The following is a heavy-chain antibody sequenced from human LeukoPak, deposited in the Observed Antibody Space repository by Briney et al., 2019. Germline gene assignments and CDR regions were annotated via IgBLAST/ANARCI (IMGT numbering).Heavy chain of an antibody. CDR1: GGSIRSSYYY. D-gene: IGHD6-13*01. V-gene: IGHV4-39*01. Sequence: SETLSLTCTVSGGSIRSSYYYWGWIRQPPGKGLEWIGSIYDSGSTYYNPSLKSRVTISVDTSKNQFSLKLNSVTAADTAVYYCVRARPIAAAGTGGVDYWGQGTLVTVSS. J-gene: IGHJ4*02. CDR3: VRARPIAAAGTGGVDY. CDR2: IYDSGST.